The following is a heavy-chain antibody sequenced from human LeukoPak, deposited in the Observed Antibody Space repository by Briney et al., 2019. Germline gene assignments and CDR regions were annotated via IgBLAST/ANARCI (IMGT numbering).Heavy chain of an antibody. CDR2: IYTSGTI. V-gene: IGHV4-4*07. CDR1: GGSISSYY. D-gene: IGHD5-18*01. CDR3: ARDRYNYGSHDRWFDP. Sequence: SETLSLTCTVSGGSISSYYWSWIRQPAGTALEWIGRIYTSGTITYNPSLKSRVTMSVDTSKNQFSLKLNSVTAADTAVYYCARDRYNYGSHDRWFDPWGQGTLVTVSS. J-gene: IGHJ5*02.